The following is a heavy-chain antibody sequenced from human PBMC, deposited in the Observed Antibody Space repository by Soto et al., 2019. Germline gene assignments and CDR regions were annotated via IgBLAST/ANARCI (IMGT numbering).Heavy chain of an antibody. D-gene: IGHD4-17*01. Sequence: QVQLQQWGAGLLKPSETLSLTCAVYGGSFSGYYWSWIRQPPGKGLEWIGDINHSGSTNYNPSLKSRVTISVDTSKNQFSLQLSSVTGADTAVYFCARAYGGNVFDYWGQGTLVTVSS. CDR3: ARAYGGNVFDY. CDR1: GGSFSGYY. J-gene: IGHJ4*02. V-gene: IGHV4-34*01. CDR2: INHSGST.